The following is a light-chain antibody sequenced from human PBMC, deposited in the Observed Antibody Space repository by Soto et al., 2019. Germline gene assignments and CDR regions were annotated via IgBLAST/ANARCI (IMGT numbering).Light chain of an antibody. CDR3: MQALLTHPIT. Sequence: DIVMTQSPLSLPVTPGEPASISCRSSQILLHSNGYNYLDWYLQKPGQSQQLLVYVCSSRASGVPDKLSGCGSGTEFKLKISKVEDEDVGVDYCMQALLTHPITVGQETRLEN. CDR2: VCS. V-gene: IGKV2-28*01. CDR1: QILLHSNGYNY. J-gene: IGKJ5*01.